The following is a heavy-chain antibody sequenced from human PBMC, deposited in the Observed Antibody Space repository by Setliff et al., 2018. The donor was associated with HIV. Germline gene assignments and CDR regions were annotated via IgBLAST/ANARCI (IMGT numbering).Heavy chain of an antibody. Sequence: SVKVSCKASGYTFTRYAISWGRKDAGQGLEWMGGIIPILGIANYAQKFQGRVTIARDTSASTAYMELSSLRSEDTAVYYCARLSGWYEGDFDYWGQGTLVTVSS. CDR1: GYTFTRYA. J-gene: IGHJ4*02. CDR2: IIPILGIA. CDR3: ARLSGWYEGDFDY. V-gene: IGHV1-69*10. D-gene: IGHD6-19*01.